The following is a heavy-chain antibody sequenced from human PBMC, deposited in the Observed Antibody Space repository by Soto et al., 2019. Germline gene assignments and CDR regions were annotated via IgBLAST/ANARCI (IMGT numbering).Heavy chain of an antibody. Sequence: PSETLSLTCTVSGGSISSYYWSWIRQPPGKGLEWIGYIYYSGSTNYNPSLKSRVTISVDTSKNQFSLKLSSVTAADTAVYYCARAETIFSDWYFDYWGQGTLVTVSS. D-gene: IGHD3-9*01. CDR3: ARAETIFSDWYFDY. CDR1: GGSISSYY. J-gene: IGHJ4*02. CDR2: IYYSGST. V-gene: IGHV4-59*01.